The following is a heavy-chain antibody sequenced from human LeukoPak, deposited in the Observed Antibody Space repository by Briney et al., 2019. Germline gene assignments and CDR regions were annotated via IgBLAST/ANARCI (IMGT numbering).Heavy chain of an antibody. Sequence: SETLSLTCTVSGGSISGSSYYWGWIRQHPGKGLEWIGYIYYSGSTYYNPSLKSRATISVDTSKKQFSLKLSSLTAADTAVYYCARGYDFWSGSSYGMDVWGQGTTVTVSS. D-gene: IGHD3-3*01. V-gene: IGHV4-31*03. CDR2: IYYSGST. CDR3: ARGYDFWSGSSYGMDV. J-gene: IGHJ6*02. CDR1: GGSISGSSYY.